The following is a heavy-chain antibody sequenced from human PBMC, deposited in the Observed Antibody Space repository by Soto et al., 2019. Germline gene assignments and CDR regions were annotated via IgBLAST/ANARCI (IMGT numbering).Heavy chain of an antibody. Sequence: GGSLRLSCVASGFPFSAYAMNWVRQTPGKGLEWVCGIGGSGTTIYCADSVKGRFTISRDNFGNTMYLQMNSVRVEDTAVYYCARTYTSGRYVVDYWGQGTLVTVSS. CDR2: IGGSGTTI. J-gene: IGHJ4*02. CDR3: ARTYTSGRYVVDY. V-gene: IGHV3-23*01. CDR1: GFPFSAYA. D-gene: IGHD6-19*01.